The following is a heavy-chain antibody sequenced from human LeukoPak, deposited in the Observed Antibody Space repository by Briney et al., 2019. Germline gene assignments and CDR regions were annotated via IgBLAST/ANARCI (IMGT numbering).Heavy chain of an antibody. CDR1: GYTFTSYD. CDR3: ARGRWELLLSYYYYMDV. J-gene: IGHJ6*03. CDR2: MNPNSGNT. Sequence: ASVKVSCKASGYTFTSYDINWVRQATGQGLEWMGWMNPNSGNTGYAQKFQGRVTITRNTSISTAYMELSSLRSEDTAVYYCARGRWELLLSYYYYMDVWGQGTLVTVSS. V-gene: IGHV1-8*03. D-gene: IGHD1-26*01.